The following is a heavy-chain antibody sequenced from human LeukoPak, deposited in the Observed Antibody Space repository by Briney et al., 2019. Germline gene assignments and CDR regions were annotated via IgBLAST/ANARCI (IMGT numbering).Heavy chain of an antibody. V-gene: IGHV3-7*01. CDR3: ARCSSSWYNYYYMDV. CDR1: GFTFSSYW. Sequence: PGGSLRLSCAASGFTFSSYWMSWVRQAPGKGLEWVANIKQDGSEKYYVDSVKGRFTISRDNAKNSLYLQMNSLRAEDTAVYYCARCSSSWYNYYYMDVWGKGTTVTVSS. D-gene: IGHD6-13*01. J-gene: IGHJ6*03. CDR2: IKQDGSEK.